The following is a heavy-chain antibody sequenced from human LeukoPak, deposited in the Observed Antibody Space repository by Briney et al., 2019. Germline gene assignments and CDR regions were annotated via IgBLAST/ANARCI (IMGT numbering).Heavy chain of an antibody. D-gene: IGHD3-22*01. Sequence: PGGSLRLSCIASGFTFSSSAMGWVRQAPGKGLEWVSDINGSGGRTYYADSVKGRFTISRDNSKSTLLLQMNSLRAEDTAVYYCARGLHFRVYDSSDYYPYWGQGTLVTVSS. CDR2: INGSGGRT. CDR1: GFTFSSSA. J-gene: IGHJ4*02. V-gene: IGHV3-23*01. CDR3: ARGLHFRVYDSSDYYPY.